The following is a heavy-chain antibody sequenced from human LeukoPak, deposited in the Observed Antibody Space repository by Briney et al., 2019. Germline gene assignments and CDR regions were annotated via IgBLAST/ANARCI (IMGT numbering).Heavy chain of an antibody. J-gene: IGHJ4*02. CDR2: IGTAGDT. V-gene: IGHV3-13*01. CDR1: GFTLSSYA. CDR3: ARQNTPHGNFDY. D-gene: IGHD1-26*01. Sequence: GGSLRLSCAASGFTLSSYAMHWVRLPAGKGLEWVSAIGTAGDTFYPGSVKGRFTISRENAKKSLFLQMNSLRAEDTAVYYCARQNTPHGNFDYWGQGTLVTVSS.